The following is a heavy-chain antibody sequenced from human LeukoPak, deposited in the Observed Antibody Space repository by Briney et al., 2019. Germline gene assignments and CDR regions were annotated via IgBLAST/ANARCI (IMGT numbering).Heavy chain of an antibody. D-gene: IGHD6-13*01. Sequence: GGSLRLSCAASGFTFSSYDIHWVRQATGKGLEWVSGIGTAGEIYYPGSMKGRFTISRENAKNSLYLQMNSLRAGDTAVYYCARAAYSSTWYSRYFDLWGRGTLVTVSS. J-gene: IGHJ2*01. CDR3: ARAAYSSTWYSRYFDL. V-gene: IGHV3-13*01. CDR2: IGTAGEI. CDR1: GFTFSSYD.